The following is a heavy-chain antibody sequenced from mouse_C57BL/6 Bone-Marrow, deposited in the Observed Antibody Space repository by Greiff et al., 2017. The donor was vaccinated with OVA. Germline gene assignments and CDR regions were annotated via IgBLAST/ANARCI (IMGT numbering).Heavy chain of an antibody. CDR2: ISSGSSTI. CDR3: ARPGYYYGSSYWYFDV. Sequence: EVQLVESGGGLVKPGGSLKLSCAASRFTFSDYGMHWVRQAPEKGLEWVAYISSGSSTIYYADTVKGRFTISRDNAKNTLFLQMTSLRSEDTAMYYCARPGYYYGSSYWYFDVWGTGTTVTVSS. V-gene: IGHV5-17*01. D-gene: IGHD1-1*01. CDR1: RFTFSDYG. J-gene: IGHJ1*03.